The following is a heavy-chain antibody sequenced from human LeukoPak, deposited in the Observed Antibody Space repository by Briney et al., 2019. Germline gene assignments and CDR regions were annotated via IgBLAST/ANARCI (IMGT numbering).Heavy chain of an antibody. CDR2: IRYDGSNK. CDR1: GFTFSSYG. CDR3: ARDYSTVTTFLFNY. D-gene: IGHD4-17*01. Sequence: GGSLRLSCAASGFTFSSYGMHWVCQAPGKGLEWVAFIRYDGSNKYYADSVKGRFTISRDNSKNTLYLQMNSLRAEDTAVYYCARDYSTVTTFLFNYWGQGTLVTVSS. J-gene: IGHJ4*02. V-gene: IGHV3-30*02.